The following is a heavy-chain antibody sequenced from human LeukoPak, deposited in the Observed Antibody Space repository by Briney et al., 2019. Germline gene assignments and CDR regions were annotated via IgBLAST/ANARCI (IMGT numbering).Heavy chain of an antibody. CDR2: INPNSGGT. V-gene: IGHV1-2*06. CDR1: GYTFTGYY. D-gene: IGHD3-22*01. CDR3: ARVGDSSGYYSNY. Sequence: ASVKVSCKASGYTFTGYYMHWVRQAPGQGLEWMGRINPNSGGTNYAQKFQGRVTMTRDTSISTAYMELSRLRSDDTAVYYCARVGDSSGYYSNYWGQGTLVTVSS. J-gene: IGHJ4*02.